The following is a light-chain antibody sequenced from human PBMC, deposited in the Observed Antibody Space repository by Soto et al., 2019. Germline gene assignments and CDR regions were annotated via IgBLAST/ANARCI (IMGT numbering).Light chain of an antibody. Sequence: DIQMTQSPSTLSASVGYRFTITCRASQSITNWLAWYQQKPGKAPRLLIYDAFSLQSGVPPRFSGSGSGTDFTLTISSLQPEDFATYYCLQDYNYPYTFGQGTKVDIK. V-gene: IGKV1-5*01. CDR3: LQDYNYPYT. CDR2: DAF. J-gene: IGKJ2*01. CDR1: QSITNW.